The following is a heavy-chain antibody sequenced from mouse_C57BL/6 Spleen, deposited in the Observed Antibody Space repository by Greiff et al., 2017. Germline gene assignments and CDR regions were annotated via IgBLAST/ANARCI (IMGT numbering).Heavy chain of an antibody. J-gene: IGHJ3*01. D-gene: IGHD2-4*01. CDR3: ARSYDYDEGFAY. V-gene: IGHV1-4*01. CDR2: INPSSGYT. Sequence: VQLQQSGAELARPGASVKMSCKASGYTFTSYTMHWVKQRPGQGLEWIGYINPSSGYTKYNQKFKDKATLTADKSSSTAYLQLSSLTSENSAVYYYARSYDYDEGFAYWGQGTLGTVSA. CDR1: GYTFTSYT.